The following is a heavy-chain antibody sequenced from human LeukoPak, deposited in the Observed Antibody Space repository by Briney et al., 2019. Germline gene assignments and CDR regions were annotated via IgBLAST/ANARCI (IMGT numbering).Heavy chain of an antibody. D-gene: IGHD6-19*01. CDR2: INHSGST. CDR1: GGSFSGYY. J-gene: IGHJ3*02. Sequence: SETLSLTCAVYGGSFSGYYWSWIRQPPGKGLERIGEINHSGSTNYNPSLKSRVTISVDTSKNQFSLKLSSVTAADTAVYYCARAGSIAVPLIWGQGTMVTVSS. V-gene: IGHV4-34*01. CDR3: ARAGSIAVPLI.